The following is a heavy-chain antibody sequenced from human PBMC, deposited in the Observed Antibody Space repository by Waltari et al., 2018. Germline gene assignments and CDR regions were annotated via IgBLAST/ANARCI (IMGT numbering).Heavy chain of an antibody. CDR2: ISGSGGST. V-gene: IGHV3-23*04. D-gene: IGHD3-9*01. J-gene: IGHJ5*02. Sequence: EVQLVESGGGLVQPGGSLRLSCAASGFTFSSYAMSWVRQAPGKGLEWVSAISGSGGSTYYADSGKGRFTISRDNSKNTLYLQMNSLRAEDTAVYYCAKDPEERYFDWLLDNWFDPWGQGTLVTVSS. CDR3: AKDPEERYFDWLLDNWFDP. CDR1: GFTFSSYA.